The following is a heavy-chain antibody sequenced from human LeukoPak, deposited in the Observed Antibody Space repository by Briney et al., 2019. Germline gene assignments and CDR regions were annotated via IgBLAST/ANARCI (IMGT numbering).Heavy chain of an antibody. CDR1: EFTFSSYG. D-gene: IGHD3-10*01. J-gene: IGHJ6*02. Sequence: PGGSLRLSCAASEFTFSSYGMHWVRQAPGKGLEWVAVISYDGSNKYYADSVKGRFTISRDNSKNTLYLQMNSLRAEDTAVYYCAKGTDSGYYGMDVWGQGTTVTVSS. CDR3: AKGTDSGYYGMDV. CDR2: ISYDGSNK. V-gene: IGHV3-30*18.